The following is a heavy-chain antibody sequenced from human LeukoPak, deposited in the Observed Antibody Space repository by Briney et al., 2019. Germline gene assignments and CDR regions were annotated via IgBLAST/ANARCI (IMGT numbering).Heavy chain of an antibody. Sequence: ASVKVSCKASGYTFTSYDINWVRQATGQGLEWMGWMDPNSGNTGYAQKFQGRVTTTRNTSISTAYMELSSLRSEDTAVYYCAIGRQQLKDAFDIWGQGTMVTVSS. CDR3: AIGRQQLKDAFDI. V-gene: IGHV1-8*01. D-gene: IGHD6-13*01. J-gene: IGHJ3*02. CDR1: GYTFTSYD. CDR2: MDPNSGNT.